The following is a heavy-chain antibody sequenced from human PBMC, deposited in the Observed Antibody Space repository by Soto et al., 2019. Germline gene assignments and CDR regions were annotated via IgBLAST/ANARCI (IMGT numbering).Heavy chain of an antibody. D-gene: IGHD3-16*01. Sequence: SETLSLTCTVSGGSISSSSYYWGWIRQPPGKGLEWIGSIYYSGSTYYNPSLKSRVTISVDTSKNQFSLKLSSVTAADTAVYYCARPGGSSLNPYSKIDYWGQGTLVTVSS. J-gene: IGHJ4*02. V-gene: IGHV4-39*01. CDR3: ARPGGSSLNPYSKIDY. CDR2: IYYSGST. CDR1: GGSISSSSYY.